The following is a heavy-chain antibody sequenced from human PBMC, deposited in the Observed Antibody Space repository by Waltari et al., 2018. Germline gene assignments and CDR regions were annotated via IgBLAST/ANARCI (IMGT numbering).Heavy chain of an antibody. V-gene: IGHV1-3*01. CDR2: INAGNGNT. CDR1: GYTFTSYA. D-gene: IGHD2-2*01. Sequence: QVQLVQSGAAVKKPGASVKVSCKASGYTFTSYAMHWVRQAPGQRLEWMGWINAGNGNTKYSQKVQGRVTITRDTSASTAYMELSSLRSEDTAVYYCARGGLLGYCSSTSCYARYYYYGMDVWGQGTTVTVSS. J-gene: IGHJ6*02. CDR3: ARGGLLGYCSSTSCYARYYYYGMDV.